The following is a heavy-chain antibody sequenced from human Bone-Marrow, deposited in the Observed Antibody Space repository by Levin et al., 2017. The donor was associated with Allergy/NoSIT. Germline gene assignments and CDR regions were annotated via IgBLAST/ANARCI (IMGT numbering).Heavy chain of an antibody. Sequence: GASVKVSCKASGYSFTSYDINWVRQAAGQGLEWMGWMNPNSGNTGYAQRFQGRVTITRDTSISTAYMELSSLTSEDTAVYYCARKGPANYYYYYMDVWGKGTTVTVSS. J-gene: IGHJ6*03. CDR1: GYSFTSYD. V-gene: IGHV1-8*01. CDR2: MNPNSGNT. CDR3: ARKGPANYYYYYMDV.